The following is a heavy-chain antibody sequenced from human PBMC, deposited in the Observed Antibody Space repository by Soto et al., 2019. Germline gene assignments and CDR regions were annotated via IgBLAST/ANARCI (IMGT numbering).Heavy chain of an antibody. V-gene: IGHV1-69*13. Sequence: SVKVYCKASGGTFRSYAISWVRQAPGQGLEWMGGIIPIFGTANYAQKFQGRVTITADESTSTAYMELSSLRSEDTAVYYCAREPVTHDAFDIWGQGTMVTVSS. CDR2: IIPIFGTA. CDR1: GGTFRSYA. J-gene: IGHJ3*02. D-gene: IGHD4-17*01. CDR3: AREPVTHDAFDI.